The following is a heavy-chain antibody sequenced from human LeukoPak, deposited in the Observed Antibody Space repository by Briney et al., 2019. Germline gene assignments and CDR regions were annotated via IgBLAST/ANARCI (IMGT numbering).Heavy chain of an antibody. CDR1: GGSTSNYY. Sequence: SETLSLTWTVSGGSTSNYYWSWIRQPPGKGLEWVGYIYYSGSANYNPYLKSRVTISVDTSKNQFSLKLSSVTAGDRAVDYGARRRGYDSSGYYYNWGQGTLVTVSS. V-gene: IGHV4-59*01. CDR2: IYYSGSA. CDR3: ARRRGYDSSGYYYN. D-gene: IGHD3-22*01. J-gene: IGHJ4*02.